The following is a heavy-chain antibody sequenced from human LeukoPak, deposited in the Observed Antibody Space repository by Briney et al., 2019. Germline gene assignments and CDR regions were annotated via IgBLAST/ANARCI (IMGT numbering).Heavy chain of an antibody. CDR2: IRYDGSNK. V-gene: IGHV3-30*02. J-gene: IGHJ6*03. D-gene: IGHD3-9*01. CDR1: GFTFSSYG. CDR3: XTDKPYYDILTGHHGPYYMXX. Sequence: GGSLRLSCAASGFTFSSYGMHWVRQAPGKGLEWVAFIRYDGSNKCYADSVKGRFTISRDNSKNTLYLQMNSLRAEDTAVYYCXTDKPYYDILTGHHGPYYMXXWGKGTTVT.